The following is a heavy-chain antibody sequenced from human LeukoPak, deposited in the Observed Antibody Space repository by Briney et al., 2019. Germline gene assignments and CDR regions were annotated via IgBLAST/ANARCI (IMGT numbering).Heavy chain of an antibody. CDR1: GGSFSGYY. Sequence: SEILSLTCAVYGGSFSGYYWSWIRRPPGKGSEWSGEINHSGRTNYNPSLKSRVTISVDTSKNPFSLRLGSVTAADTAVYYCARGLGFGYYGSGSYPDWGQGTLVTVSS. CDR2: INHSGRT. J-gene: IGHJ4*02. CDR3: ARGLGFGYYGSGSYPD. D-gene: IGHD3-10*01. V-gene: IGHV4-34*01.